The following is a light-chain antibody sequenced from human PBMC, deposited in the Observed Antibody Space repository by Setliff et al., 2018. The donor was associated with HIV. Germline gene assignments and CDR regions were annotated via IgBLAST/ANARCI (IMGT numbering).Light chain of an antibody. CDR1: QSISTTY. V-gene: IGKV3-20*01. CDR2: DAS. CDR3: QQYGSSPRT. Sequence: EIVLTQSPGTLSLSPGERATLSCRASQSISTTYLAWYQQKSGQAPRLLIYDASTRATGIPDRFSGSGSGTDFTLTISGLEPEDFAVYYCQQYGSSPRTFGQGTKVDIK. J-gene: IGKJ1*01.